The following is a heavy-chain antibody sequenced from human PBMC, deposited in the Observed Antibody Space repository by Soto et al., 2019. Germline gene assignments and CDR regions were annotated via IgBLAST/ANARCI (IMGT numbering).Heavy chain of an antibody. Sequence: SGKVCCKASGGTFSSYAISWVRQAPGQGLEWMGGIIPIFGTANYAQKFQGRVTITADKSTSTAYMELSSLRSEDTAVYYCARLGSVDTAMAMSAEWPPSPNYYYYGMDVWGQGTTVTVSS. V-gene: IGHV1-69*06. J-gene: IGHJ6*02. D-gene: IGHD5-18*01. CDR3: ARLGSVDTAMAMSAEWPPSPNYYYYGMDV. CDR1: GGTFSSYA. CDR2: IIPIFGTA.